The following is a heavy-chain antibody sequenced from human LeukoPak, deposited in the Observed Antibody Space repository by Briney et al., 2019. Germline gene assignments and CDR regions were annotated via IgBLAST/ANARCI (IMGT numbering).Heavy chain of an antibody. CDR2: INHSGSS. D-gene: IGHD1-7*01. J-gene: IGHJ5*02. Sequence: SETLSLTCAVYGESFKDYYWNWIRRPPGKGLEWIGEINHSGSSNYNPSLKSRVTISVDTSKNQFSLKLSSVTAADTAVYYCARDPRANWNYGWFDPWGQGTLVTVSS. V-gene: IGHV4-34*01. CDR1: GESFKDYY. CDR3: ARDPRANWNYGWFDP.